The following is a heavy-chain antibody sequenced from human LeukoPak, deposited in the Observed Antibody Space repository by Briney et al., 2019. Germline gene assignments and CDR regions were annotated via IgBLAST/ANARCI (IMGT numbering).Heavy chain of an antibody. D-gene: IGHD4-23*01. Sequence: PSETLSLTCTVSGYSISSNYYWGWIRQPPGKGLEWIGSIYHSGSTYYNPSLKSRVTISVDTSKNQFSLKLSSVTAADTAVYYCARDLLNGGNSRLGYWGQGTLVTVSS. CDR2: IYHSGST. CDR3: ARDLLNGGNSRLGY. V-gene: IGHV4-38-2*02. J-gene: IGHJ4*02. CDR1: GYSISSNYY.